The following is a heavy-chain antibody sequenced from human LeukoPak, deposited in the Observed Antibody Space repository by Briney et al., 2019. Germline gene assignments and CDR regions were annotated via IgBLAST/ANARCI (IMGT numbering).Heavy chain of an antibody. CDR2: INPNSGGT. CDR3: ARDGVLGGYCSGGSCYDY. J-gene: IGHJ4*02. CDR1: GYTFTGYY. V-gene: IGHV1-2*02. Sequence: GASVKVSCKASGYTFTGYYMHWVRQAPGQGLEWMGWINPNSGGTNYAQKFQGRVTMTRDTSISTAYMGLSRLRSDDTAVYYCARDGVLGGYCSGGSCYDYWGRETLVT. D-gene: IGHD2-15*01.